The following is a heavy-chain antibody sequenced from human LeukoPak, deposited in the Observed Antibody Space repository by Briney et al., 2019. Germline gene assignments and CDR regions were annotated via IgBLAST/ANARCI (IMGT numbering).Heavy chain of an antibody. J-gene: IGHJ1*01. Sequence: PGGSLRLSCTASGFTFGDYAMSWVRQAPGKGLEWVGFIRSKAYGGTTEYAASVKGRFTISRDDSKSIAYLQMNSLKTEDTAVYYCTRETQTLVVVPAAKKTAEYFQHWGQGTLVTVSS. CDR3: TRETQTLVVVPAAKKTAEYFQH. CDR1: GFTFGDYA. V-gene: IGHV3-49*04. D-gene: IGHD2-2*01. CDR2: IRSKAYGGTT.